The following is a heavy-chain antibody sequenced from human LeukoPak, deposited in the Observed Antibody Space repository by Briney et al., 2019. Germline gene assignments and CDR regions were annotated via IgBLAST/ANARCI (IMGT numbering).Heavy chain of an antibody. J-gene: IGHJ4*02. Sequence: PSETLSLTCTVSGGSISSYYWSWIRQPPGKGLEWIGYIYYSGSTNYNPSLKSRVTISVDTSKNQFSLKLSSVTAADTAVYYCARHDGYASFDYWGQGTLVTVSS. CDR1: GGSISSYY. D-gene: IGHD5-24*01. CDR2: IYYSGST. V-gene: IGHV4-59*08. CDR3: ARHDGYASFDY.